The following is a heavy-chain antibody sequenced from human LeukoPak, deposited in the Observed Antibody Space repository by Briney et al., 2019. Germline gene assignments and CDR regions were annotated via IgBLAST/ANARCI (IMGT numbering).Heavy chain of an antibody. CDR3: ARGVTYYDILTGYFSPSGGPFDY. CDR1: GYTFTSYD. Sequence: GASVKVSCKASGYTFTSYDINWVRQATGQGLEWMGWMSPNSGNTGYAQKFQGRVTMTRNTSISTAYMELSSLRSEDTAVYYCARGVTYYDILTGYFSPSGGPFDYWGQGTLVTVSS. V-gene: IGHV1-8*01. J-gene: IGHJ4*02. D-gene: IGHD3-9*01. CDR2: MSPNSGNT.